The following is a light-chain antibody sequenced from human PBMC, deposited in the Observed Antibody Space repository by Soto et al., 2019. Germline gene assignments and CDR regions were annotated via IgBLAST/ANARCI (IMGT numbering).Light chain of an antibody. CDR1: QSFSGSY. V-gene: IGKV3-20*01. CDR3: QQYGSSPPRT. J-gene: IGKJ1*01. Sequence: EIVLTQSPAPLSLSPGERATLSCRASQSFSGSYLAWYQQIPGQAPRLLIYDGSSRATGIPDRFRGSGSGTDFTLTISRLEPEDFAVYYCQQYGSSPPRTFGQGTKVELK. CDR2: DGS.